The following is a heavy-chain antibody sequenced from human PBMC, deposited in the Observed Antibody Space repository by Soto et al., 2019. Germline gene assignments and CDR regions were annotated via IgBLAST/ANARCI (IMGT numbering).Heavy chain of an antibody. Sequence: QVQLVQSGAEVKKPGSSVKVSCKASGGTFSSYAISWVRQAPGQGLEWMGGIIPIFGTANYAQKFQGRVTITADKSTTTAYMELSSLRSDDTAVYYCATSLWFGELLPYWFDPWGQGTLVTVSS. V-gene: IGHV1-69*14. CDR2: IIPIFGTA. D-gene: IGHD3-10*01. CDR1: GGTFSSYA. CDR3: ATSLWFGELLPYWFDP. J-gene: IGHJ5*02.